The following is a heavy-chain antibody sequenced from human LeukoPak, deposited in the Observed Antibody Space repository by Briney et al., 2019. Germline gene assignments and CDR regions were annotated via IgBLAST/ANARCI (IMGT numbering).Heavy chain of an antibody. V-gene: IGHV4-61*02. J-gene: IGHJ2*01. CDR3: ARWAEVYWYFDL. CDR1: GASVSSGSYY. Sequence: PSETLSLTCTVSGASVSSGSYYWTWIRQPAGKGLEWIGRIYTSGNTDYNPSLKSRVTISVDTSKNQFSLKLSSVTAADTAVYYCARWAEVYWYFDLWGRGTLVTVSS. CDR2: IYTSGNT.